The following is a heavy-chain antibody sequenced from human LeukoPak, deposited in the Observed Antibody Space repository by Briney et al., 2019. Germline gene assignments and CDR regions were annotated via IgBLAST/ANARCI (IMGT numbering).Heavy chain of an antibody. J-gene: IGHJ6*03. D-gene: IGHD2-2*01. CDR1: GFTFSDYY. V-gene: IGHV3-11*04. Sequence: PGGSLRLSCAASGFTFSDYYMSWIRQAPGKGLEWVSYISSNGSTIYYADSVKGRFTISRDNAKNSLYLQMNSLRAEDTAVYYCARVVGVSGYCSSTSCWGNYYYMDVWGKGTTVTVSS. CDR3: ARVVGVSGYCSSTSCWGNYYYMDV. CDR2: ISSNGSTI.